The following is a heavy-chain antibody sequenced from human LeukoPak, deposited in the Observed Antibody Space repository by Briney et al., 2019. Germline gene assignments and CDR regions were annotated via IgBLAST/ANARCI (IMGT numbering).Heavy chain of an antibody. CDR2: VSAYNGNT. CDR3: ARETTTSDAFDI. V-gene: IGHV1-18*01. CDR1: GYTFTSYG. Sequence: ASVKVSCKASGYTFTSYGISWVRQAPGQGLEWMGWVSAYNGNTNYAQKLQGRVTMTTDTSTSTAYMELRGLRSDDTAVYYCARETTTSDAFDIWGQGTMVTVSS. J-gene: IGHJ3*02. D-gene: IGHD1-1*01.